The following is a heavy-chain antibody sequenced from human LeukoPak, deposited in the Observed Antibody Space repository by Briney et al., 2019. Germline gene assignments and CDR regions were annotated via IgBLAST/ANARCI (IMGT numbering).Heavy chain of an antibody. D-gene: IGHD6-13*01. CDR2: IYHSGST. V-gene: IGHV4-4*02. CDR1: GGSISSSNW. Sequence: PSETLSLTCAVSGGSISSSNWWSWVRQPPGKGLEWIGEIYHSGSTNYNPSLKSRVTISVDKSKNQFSLKLSSVTAADTAVYYCARTPGGYSSSWYRGDAFDIWGQGTMVTVSS. CDR3: ARTPGGYSSSWYRGDAFDI. J-gene: IGHJ3*02.